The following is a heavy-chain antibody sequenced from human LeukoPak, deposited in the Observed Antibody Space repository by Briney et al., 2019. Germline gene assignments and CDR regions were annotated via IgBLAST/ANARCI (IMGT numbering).Heavy chain of an antibody. Sequence: SGTLSLTCAVSGGSINSNDWWSWVRQPPGKGLEWIGYIYYSGSTNYNPSLKSRVTISVDTSKNQFSLKLSSVTAADTAVYYCASKGYAFDIWGQGTMVTVSS. CDR1: GGSINSNDW. CDR2: IYYSGST. J-gene: IGHJ3*02. CDR3: ASKGYAFDI. V-gene: IGHV4-4*02.